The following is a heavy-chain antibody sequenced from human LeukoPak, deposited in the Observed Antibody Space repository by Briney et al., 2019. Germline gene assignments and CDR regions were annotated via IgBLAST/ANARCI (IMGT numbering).Heavy chain of an antibody. J-gene: IGHJ4*02. V-gene: IGHV1-8*01. CDR1: GYTFTSYY. D-gene: IGHD5-18*01. CDR2: MNPNSGNT. CDR3: ARVSVDTSMGLDS. Sequence: ASVKVSCKASGYTFTSYYINWVRQATGQGREWMGWMNPNSGNTGYAQKLQGRVTMTRTPSIRTAYMELSSLRSEDTAVYYCARVSVDTSMGLDSWGQGTLVTVSS.